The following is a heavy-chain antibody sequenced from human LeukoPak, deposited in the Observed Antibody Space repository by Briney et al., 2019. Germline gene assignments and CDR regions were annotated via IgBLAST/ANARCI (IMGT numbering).Heavy chain of an antibody. J-gene: IGHJ4*02. D-gene: IGHD1-26*01. CDR1: GFPLISYS. CDR2: ISSSSSNI. CDR3: ARPVDSGTYYRYFDY. V-gene: IGHV3-21*01. Sequence: GGSLRLSCSASGFPLISYSMNWVRQAPGKGLEWVSSISSSSSNIFYADSVKGRFTISRDNARSSLYLQMNSLRPEDTAVYYCARPVDSGTYYRYFDYWGQGTLVTVSS.